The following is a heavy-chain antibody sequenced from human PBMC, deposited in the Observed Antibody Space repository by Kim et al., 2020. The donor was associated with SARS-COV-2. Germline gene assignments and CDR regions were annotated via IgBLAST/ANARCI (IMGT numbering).Heavy chain of an antibody. CDR3: ARDVAVTNSPNAFDI. J-gene: IGHJ3*02. CDR1: GGSISSGGYY. D-gene: IGHD4-17*01. V-gene: IGHV4-31*03. CDR2: IYYSGST. Sequence: SETLSLTCTVSGGSISSGGYYWSWIRQHPGKGLEWIGYIYYSGSTYYNPSLKSRVTISVDTSKNQFSLKLSSVTAADTAVYYCARDVAVTNSPNAFDIWGQGTMVTVSS.